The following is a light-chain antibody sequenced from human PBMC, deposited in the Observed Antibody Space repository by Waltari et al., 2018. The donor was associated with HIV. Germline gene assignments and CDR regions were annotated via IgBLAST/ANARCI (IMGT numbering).Light chain of an antibody. CDR1: SGPVTSGHH. J-gene: IGLJ2*01. CDR3: LLSFAGARPVV. Sequence: QAVVTQEPSLTVSPGGTVTLTCGSSSGPVTSGHHPYWFQQKSGQAPRTLIYDTFNKHSWTPARFSGSLLGGRAARTLSGAQPEDEAEYFCLLSFAGARPVVFGGGTNLTVL. CDR2: DTF. V-gene: IGLV7-46*01.